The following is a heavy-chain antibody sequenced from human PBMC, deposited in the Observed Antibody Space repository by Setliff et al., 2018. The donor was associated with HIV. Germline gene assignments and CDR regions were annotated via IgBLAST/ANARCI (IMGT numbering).Heavy chain of an antibody. V-gene: IGHV4-39*01. CDR3: ARRGMWSYETGGNPTATFDY. Sequence: SETLSLTCTVSGGSINSRSYYWAWIRQPPGKGLEWVASIYFSGTPYYNPSLKNRVTISVDTSKNQFSLRLSSVTAADTAVYYCARRGMWSYETGGNPTATFDYWGQGGLVTVSS. CDR2: IYFSGTP. J-gene: IGHJ4*02. CDR1: GGSINSRSYY. D-gene: IGHD2-8*02.